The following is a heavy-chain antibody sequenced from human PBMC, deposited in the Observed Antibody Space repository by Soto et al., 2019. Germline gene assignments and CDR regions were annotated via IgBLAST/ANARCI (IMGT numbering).Heavy chain of an antibody. CDR2: IYYSGST. J-gene: IGHJ4*02. V-gene: IGHV4-59*01. D-gene: IGHD6-19*01. CDR1: GGSISSYY. CDR3: ARGYSSGWPFDY. Sequence: SETLSLTCTVSGGSISSYYWSWIRQPPGKGLEWIGYIYYSGSTNYNPSLKSRVTISVDTSENQFSLKLSSVTAADTAVYYCARGYSSGWPFDYWGQGTLVTVSS.